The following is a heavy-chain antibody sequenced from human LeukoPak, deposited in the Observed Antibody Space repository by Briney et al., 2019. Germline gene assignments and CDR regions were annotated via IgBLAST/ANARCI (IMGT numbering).Heavy chain of an antibody. CDR1: GDSISSYY. CDR2: MYTSGST. J-gene: IGHJ5*02. D-gene: IGHD1-1*01. Sequence: SGTLSLTCTVSGDSISSYYWSWIRQPAGKGLEWIGHMYTSGSTNYNPSLKSRVTMSVDTSKNQLSLKVRSATAADTAAYYCARLRVVVGTRGPQWFDPWGQGTLVTVSS. CDR3: ARLRVVVGTRGPQWFDP. V-gene: IGHV4-4*07.